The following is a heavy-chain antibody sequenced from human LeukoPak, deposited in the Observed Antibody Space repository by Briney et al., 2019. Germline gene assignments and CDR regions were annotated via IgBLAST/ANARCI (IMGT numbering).Heavy chain of an antibody. CDR2: IYYSGST. J-gene: IGHJ4*01. V-gene: IGHV4-59*01. D-gene: IGHD4-23*01. CDR3: ARDYGGKPDY. Sequence: PSETLSLTCTVSGGSISSYYWSWIRQPAGKGLEWLGYIYYSGSTDYNPSLMGRLTISVDTSKNQFSLTLTSVTEADTAVYYCARDYGGKPDYWGHGTLVTVSS. CDR1: GGSISSYY.